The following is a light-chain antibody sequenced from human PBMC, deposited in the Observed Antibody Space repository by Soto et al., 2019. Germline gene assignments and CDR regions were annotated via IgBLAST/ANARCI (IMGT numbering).Light chain of an antibody. Sequence: EIVMTQAPATLSVSPGEGATLSCRASQSVSSNLAWYQQKPGQAPRLLIYGASTRATGIPARFSGSGSGTEFTLSISGLQSEDFAVFYCQRYTNWAYTVGQGNKLE. CDR3: QRYTNWAYT. J-gene: IGKJ2*01. CDR2: GAS. V-gene: IGKV3-15*01. CDR1: QSVSSN.